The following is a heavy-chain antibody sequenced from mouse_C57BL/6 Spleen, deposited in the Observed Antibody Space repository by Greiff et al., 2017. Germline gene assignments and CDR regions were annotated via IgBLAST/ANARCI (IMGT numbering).Heavy chain of an antibody. Sequence: EVQLQQSGPELVKPGASVKISCKASGYSFTDYNMNWVKQSNGKSLEWIGVINPNYGTTSYNQKFKGKATLTVDQSSSTAYMQLNSLTSEDSAVYYCAREGIYYDYDGGSCYDCWGQGTTLSVSS. CDR3: AREGIYYDYDGGSCYDC. CDR1: GYSFTDYN. CDR2: INPNYGTT. J-gene: IGHJ2*01. V-gene: IGHV1-39*01. D-gene: IGHD2-4*01.